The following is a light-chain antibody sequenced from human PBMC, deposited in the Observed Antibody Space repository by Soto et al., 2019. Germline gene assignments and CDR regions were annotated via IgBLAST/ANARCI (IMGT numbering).Light chain of an antibody. CDR1: SSDVGGYSY. Sequence: QSALTQPASVSGSPGQSMTISCPGTSSDVGGYSYVSWYQQHPGKAPKLMIYDVSNRPSGVSNRFSGSKSGNTASLTISGLKAEDEADYYCSSYPSSSTLVFGTGTKVTVL. J-gene: IGLJ1*01. CDR3: SSYPSSSTLV. V-gene: IGLV2-14*01. CDR2: DVS.